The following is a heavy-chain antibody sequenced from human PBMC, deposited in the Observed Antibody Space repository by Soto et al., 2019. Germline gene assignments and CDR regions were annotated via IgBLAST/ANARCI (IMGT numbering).Heavy chain of an antibody. V-gene: IGHV4-34*01. CDR3: ARDKITGLFDY. J-gene: IGHJ4*02. CDR2: INHSGST. CDR1: GGSFSGYY. D-gene: IGHD2-8*02. Sequence: QVQLQQWGAGLLKPSETLSLTCAVSGGSFSGYYWTWIRQPPGTGLEWIGEINHSGSTNYNPSLKSRVTISVDTSKNQFSLKLTSVTAADTAVYYSARDKITGLFDYWGQGTLVTVSS.